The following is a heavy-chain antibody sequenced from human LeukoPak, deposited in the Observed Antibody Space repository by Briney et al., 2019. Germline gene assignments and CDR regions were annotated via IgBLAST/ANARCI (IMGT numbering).Heavy chain of an antibody. J-gene: IGHJ3*02. V-gene: IGHV3-30*04. CDR2: ISYDGSNK. CDR1: GFTFSSYA. D-gene: IGHD4-17*01. CDR3: ARHLTTVTTTHYDAFDI. Sequence: SGGSLRLSCAASGFTFSSYAMHWVRQAPGKGLEWVAVISYDGSNKYYADSVKGRFTISRDNSKNTLYLQMNSLRAEDTAVYYCARHLTTVTTTHYDAFDIWGQGTMVTVSS.